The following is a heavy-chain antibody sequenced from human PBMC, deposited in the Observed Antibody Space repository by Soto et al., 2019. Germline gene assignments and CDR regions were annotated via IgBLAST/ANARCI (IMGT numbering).Heavy chain of an antibody. V-gene: IGHV1-8*01. J-gene: IGHJ6*02. D-gene: IGHD6-13*01. CDR3: ARGNCSRGYGYYYGMDV. Sequence: QVQLVQSGAEVKKPGASVKVSCKASGYTFTSYDINWVRQATGQGLEWMGWMNPNSGNTGYAQKFQGRVTMTRNTSIRTAYMELISLRSEDTAVYYCARGNCSRGYGYYYGMDVWGQGTTVTVSS. CDR1: GYTFTSYD. CDR2: MNPNSGNT.